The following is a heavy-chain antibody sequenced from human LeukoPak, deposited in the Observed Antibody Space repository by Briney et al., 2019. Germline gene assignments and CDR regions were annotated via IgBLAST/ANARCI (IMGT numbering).Heavy chain of an antibody. V-gene: IGHV3-47*02. Sequence: GGSLRLSCAASGFAFSSYVLHWVRRAPGKGPEWVSAIGTGGDTYYANSVMGRFTISRDNAKKSLYLQMNSLIAEDMAVYYCARGYCSSTSCQTPPYYYGMDVWGQGTTVTVSS. D-gene: IGHD2-2*01. CDR3: ARGYCSSTSCQTPPYYYGMDV. CDR2: IGTGGDT. CDR1: GFAFSSYV. J-gene: IGHJ6*02.